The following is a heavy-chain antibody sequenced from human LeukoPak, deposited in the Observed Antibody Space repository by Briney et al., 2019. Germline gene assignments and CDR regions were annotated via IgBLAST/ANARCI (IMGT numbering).Heavy chain of an antibody. J-gene: IGHJ5*02. CDR1: GFTFSNYV. D-gene: IGHD3-3*01. V-gene: IGHV3-23*01. CDR3: ARVNYDFWSGYKNNWFDP. Sequence: PGGSLRLSCTGSGFTFSNYVMSWVRQAPGKRLEWVSGISDSGDDTDYADSVKGRFTISRDNSKNTLFLQMNILRVEDTAVYYCARVNYDFWSGYKNNWFDPWGQGTLVTVSS. CDR2: ISDSGDDT.